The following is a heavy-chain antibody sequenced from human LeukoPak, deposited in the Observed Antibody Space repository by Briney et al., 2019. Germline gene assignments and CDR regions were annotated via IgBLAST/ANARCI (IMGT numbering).Heavy chain of an antibody. V-gene: IGHV4-59*12. CDR3: ASSSSWYYYYYMDV. CDR2: ISYSGSP. CDR1: GGSISSYY. Sequence: SETLSLTCTVSGGSISSYYWSWIRQPPGKGLEWIGYISYSGSPNYNPSLKSRVTISVDTSKNQFSLKLSSVTAADTAVYYCASSSSWYYYYYMDVWGKGTTVTVSS. J-gene: IGHJ6*03. D-gene: IGHD6-13*01.